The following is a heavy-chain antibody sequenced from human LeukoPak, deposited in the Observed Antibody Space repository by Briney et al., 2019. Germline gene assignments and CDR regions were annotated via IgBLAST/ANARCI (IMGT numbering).Heavy chain of an antibody. CDR2: MNPNSGNT. Sequence: GASVKVSCKTSGYTFTSYDINWVRQATGQGLEWMGWMNPNSGNTGYAQKFQGRVTMTRDTSISTAYMELSRLRSDDTAVYYCARAHSHYYDSSGYYYLDPWGQGTLVTVSS. D-gene: IGHD3-22*01. V-gene: IGHV1-8*01. CDR3: ARAHSHYYDSSGYYYLDP. J-gene: IGHJ5*02. CDR1: GYTFTSYD.